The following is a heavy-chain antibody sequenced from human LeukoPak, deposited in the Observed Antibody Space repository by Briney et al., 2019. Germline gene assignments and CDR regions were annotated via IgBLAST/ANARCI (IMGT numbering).Heavy chain of an antibody. V-gene: IGHV3-33*01. J-gene: IGHJ4*02. CDR1: GFTFSSYG. Sequence: PGGSLRLSCAASGFTFSSYGMHWVRQAPGQGLEWVAVIWNDGSNKYYVDSVKGRFTISRDNSKNTLYLQMNSLRTEYTAVYYCARDYCSSTSCLFDYWGQGTLVTVSS. D-gene: IGHD2-2*01. CDR2: IWNDGSNK. CDR3: ARDYCSSTSCLFDY.